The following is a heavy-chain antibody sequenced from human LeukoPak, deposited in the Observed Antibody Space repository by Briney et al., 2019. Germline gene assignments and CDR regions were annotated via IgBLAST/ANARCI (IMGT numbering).Heavy chain of an antibody. V-gene: IGHV1-18*01. D-gene: IGHD3-22*01. Sequence: ASVKVSCKASGGTLSYHAVSWVRQAPGQGLEWMGWISAYNGNTNYAQKLQGRVTMTTDTSTSTAYMELRSLRSDDTAVYYCARVGNSGYFDYWGQGTLVTVSS. CDR3: ARVGNSGYFDY. CDR2: ISAYNGNT. CDR1: GGTLSYHA. J-gene: IGHJ4*02.